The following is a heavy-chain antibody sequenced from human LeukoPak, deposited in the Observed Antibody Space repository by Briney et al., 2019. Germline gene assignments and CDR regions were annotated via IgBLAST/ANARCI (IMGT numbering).Heavy chain of an antibody. Sequence: PGGSLRLSCAASGFTFSSYGMHWVRQAPGKGLEWVAFTRYDGSNKYYADSVKGRFTISRDNSKNTLYLQMNSLRAEDTAVYYCAKPYCSSTSCYMGDAFDIWGQGTMVTVSS. CDR2: TRYDGSNK. D-gene: IGHD2-2*02. J-gene: IGHJ3*02. CDR1: GFTFSSYG. V-gene: IGHV3-30*02. CDR3: AKPYCSSTSCYMGDAFDI.